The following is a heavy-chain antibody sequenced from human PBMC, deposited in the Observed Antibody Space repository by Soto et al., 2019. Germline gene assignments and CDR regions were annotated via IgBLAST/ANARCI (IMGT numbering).Heavy chain of an antibody. Sequence: PGGSLRLSCAASGFTFSSYAMSWVRQAPGKGLEWVSAISGSGGSTYYADSVKGRFTTSRDNSKNTLYLQMNSLRAEDTAVYYCAKEYCSGGSCYDEYFQHWGQGTLVTVSS. CDR3: AKEYCSGGSCYDEYFQH. V-gene: IGHV3-23*01. CDR1: GFTFSSYA. D-gene: IGHD2-15*01. J-gene: IGHJ1*01. CDR2: ISGSGGST.